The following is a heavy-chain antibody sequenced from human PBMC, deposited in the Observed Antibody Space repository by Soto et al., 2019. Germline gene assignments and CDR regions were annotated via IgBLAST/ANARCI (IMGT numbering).Heavy chain of an antibody. D-gene: IGHD1-1*01. J-gene: IGHJ4*02. Sequence: EVQLLESGGGLVQPGGSLRLSCAASGFTFNNYAMSWVRQAPGKGLEWVSSISGSGINTYYADSVKGRFTISRDKSKNTLYLQMNSLRAEDTAVYYCAKYANSETATTWGGDLDSWGQGTLVTVSS. CDR2: ISGSGINT. CDR1: GFTFNNYA. CDR3: AKYANSETATTWGGDLDS. V-gene: IGHV3-23*01.